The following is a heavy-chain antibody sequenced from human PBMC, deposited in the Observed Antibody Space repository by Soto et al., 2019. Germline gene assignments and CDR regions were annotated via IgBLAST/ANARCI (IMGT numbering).Heavy chain of an antibody. CDR1: GGSISSSSYY. CDR3: AREVVGDTYCDILTGYFAFDI. J-gene: IGHJ3*02. D-gene: IGHD3-9*01. V-gene: IGHV4-39*07. CDR2: IYYSGSA. Sequence: SETLSLTCTVSGGSISSSSYYWGWIRQPPGKGLEWIGSIYYSGSAYYNPSLKSRVTISADTSKNQFSLKLSSVTAADTAVYYCAREVVGDTYCDILTGYFAFDIWGQGTMVTVSS.